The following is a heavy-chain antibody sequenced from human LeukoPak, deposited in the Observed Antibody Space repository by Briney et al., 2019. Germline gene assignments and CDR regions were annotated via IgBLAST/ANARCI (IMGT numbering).Heavy chain of an antibody. D-gene: IGHD6-13*01. CDR2: INWNGGST. CDR3: ARAVGGSSLGS. Sequence: GGSLRLSCAASGFTFDDYGVRWVRQAPGKGLEWVSGINWNGGSTGYADSVKGRYTISRDNAKDSLYLQMNSLRAEDTALYYCARAVGGSSLGSWGQGTLVTVSS. CDR1: GFTFDDYG. J-gene: IGHJ5*02. V-gene: IGHV3-20*04.